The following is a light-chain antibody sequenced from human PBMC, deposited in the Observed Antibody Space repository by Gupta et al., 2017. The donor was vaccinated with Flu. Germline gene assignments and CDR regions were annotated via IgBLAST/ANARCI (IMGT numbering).Light chain of an antibody. V-gene: IGLV2-14*01. CDR1: SSDVGGYNY. Sequence: ITISSTGTSSDVGGYNYVSWYQQHPGKAPNLMIYEVSKRPAGVSNRFSGSKSGNTASLTISGRQAEDEADYYCSAYTSSSTLVFGGGTKLTVL. J-gene: IGLJ2*01. CDR2: EVS. CDR3: SAYTSSSTLV.